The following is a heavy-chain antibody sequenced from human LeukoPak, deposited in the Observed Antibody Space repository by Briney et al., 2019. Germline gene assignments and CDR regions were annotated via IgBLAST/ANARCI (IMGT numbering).Heavy chain of an antibody. D-gene: IGHD3-10*01. J-gene: IGHJ6*04. CDR1: GFTFSSYA. CDR3: ARDWVRGLIVFGGMDV. CDR2: TSYDGGNK. Sequence: PGRSLRLSCAASGFTFSSYAMHWVRQAPGTGLEWVALTSYDGGNKYYADSVQGRFTISRDNSKNTLHLQMNSLRPEDTAVYYCARDWVRGLIVFGGMDVWGKGTTVTVSS. V-gene: IGHV3-30*04.